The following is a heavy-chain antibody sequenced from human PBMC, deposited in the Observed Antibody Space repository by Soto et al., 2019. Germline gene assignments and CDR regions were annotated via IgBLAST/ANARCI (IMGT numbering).Heavy chain of an antibody. D-gene: IGHD3-10*01. CDR3: AKKVNSGSGSQYFDY. CDR1: GFTFSSYS. Sequence: GGSLRLSXVASGFTFSSYSMSWVRQAPGKGLEWVSGFRAGGDDGTTYYADSVKGRFTISRDNSKNTLFLQMNSLRAEDTAIYYCAKKVNSGSGSQYFDYFGRGTLVTVSS. CDR2: FRAGGDDGTT. J-gene: IGHJ4*02. V-gene: IGHV3-23*01.